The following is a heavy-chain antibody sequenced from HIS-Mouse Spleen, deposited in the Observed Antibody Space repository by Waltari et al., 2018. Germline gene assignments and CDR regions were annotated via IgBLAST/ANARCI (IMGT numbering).Heavy chain of an antibody. CDR1: GFTFRSYA. Sequence: QVQLVESGGGVVQPGRSLRLSCAASGFTFRSYAMHWVRQAPGKGLEWVAVRSYDGSNKYYAESVKGRFTISRDNSKNTLYLQMNSLRAEDTAVYYCARDAPSSWYYYYYGMDVWGQGTTVTVSS. J-gene: IGHJ6*02. D-gene: IGHD6-13*01. CDR2: RSYDGSNK. CDR3: ARDAPSSWYYYYYGMDV. V-gene: IGHV3-30-3*01.